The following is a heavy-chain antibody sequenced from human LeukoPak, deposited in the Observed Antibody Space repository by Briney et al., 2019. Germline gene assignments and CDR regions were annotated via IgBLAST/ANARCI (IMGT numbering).Heavy chain of an antibody. CDR2: INNDGDKR. V-gene: IGHV3-21*04. J-gene: IGHJ4*02. Sequence: GGSLRLSCEASGLSFRSYIMNWVRRPPGKGLEWIASINNDGDKRYYADSVKGRFIISRDNAKKSLSLQMNGLTADDTAVYFCARGANYPDYWGQGTLVTVSS. CDR3: ARGANYPDY. D-gene: IGHD3-10*01. CDR1: GLSFRSYI.